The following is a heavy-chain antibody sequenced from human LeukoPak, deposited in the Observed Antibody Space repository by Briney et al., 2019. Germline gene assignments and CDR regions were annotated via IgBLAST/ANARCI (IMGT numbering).Heavy chain of an antibody. CDR1: GFSFGGYG. CDR2: ITGSGGGT. Sequence: GRSLRLSCAASGFSFGGYGMHWVRQAPGKGLEWVSAITGSGGGTYYADSAKGRFTISRDNSKNTLYLQMNSLRADDTAVYYCAKWGDYDVLTGYYDPDYWGQGTLVTVSS. D-gene: IGHD3-9*01. CDR3: AKWGDYDVLTGYYDPDY. V-gene: IGHV3-23*01. J-gene: IGHJ4*02.